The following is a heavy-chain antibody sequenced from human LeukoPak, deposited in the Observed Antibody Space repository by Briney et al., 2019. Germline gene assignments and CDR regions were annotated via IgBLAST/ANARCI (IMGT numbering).Heavy chain of an antibody. J-gene: IGHJ6*02. CDR3: ARDRSSFNGMDI. Sequence: GGSLRLSCAASGFTFSDYYMTWIRQVPGKGLVWVSRIASDGSVTNYADSVKGRFTISRDNVKNTLYLQMNSLRVEDTAVYYCARDRSSFNGMDIWGQGTTVTVSS. V-gene: IGHV3-74*01. CDR2: IASDGSVT. CDR1: GFTFSDYY.